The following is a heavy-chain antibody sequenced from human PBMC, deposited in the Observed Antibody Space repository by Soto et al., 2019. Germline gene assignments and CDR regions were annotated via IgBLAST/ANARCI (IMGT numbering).Heavy chain of an antibody. D-gene: IGHD2-21*01. V-gene: IGHV3-23*05. CDR1: GLPHSNFA. CDR2: IYGSGRGI. Sequence: GGSLRLSCTASGLPHSNFAMMWVRHAPGKGLECVSGIYGSGRGIEYADSVKGRFTISRDNSKNTVYLQMTDLRADDTAVYYCAKDAVYNDGLWLMDHWGQGTQVTVSS. CDR3: AKDAVYNDGLWLMDH. J-gene: IGHJ4*02.